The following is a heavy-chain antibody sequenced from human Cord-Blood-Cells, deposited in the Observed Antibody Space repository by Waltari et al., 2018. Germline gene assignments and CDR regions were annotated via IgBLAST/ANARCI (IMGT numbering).Heavy chain of an antibody. CDR1: GFTFSGSA. CDR2: SRRKANCYAT. D-gene: IGHD3-22*01. V-gene: IGHV3-73*02. Sequence: EVQLVESGGGLVQPGGSLKLSCAASGFTFSGSAMHWVRQASGKGLEWVGRSRRKANCYATAYAASVKGRFTISRDDSKNTTYLQMNSLKTEDTAVYSCTRGYYDSSGYYNWFDPWGQGTLVTVSS. J-gene: IGHJ5*02. CDR3: TRGYYDSSGYYNWFDP.